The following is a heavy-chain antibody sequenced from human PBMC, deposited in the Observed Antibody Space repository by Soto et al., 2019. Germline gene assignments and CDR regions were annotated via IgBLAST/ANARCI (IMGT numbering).Heavy chain of an antibody. CDR2: ISSSSSYI. CDR1: GFTFSSYS. CDR3: ARDMELRYTYRMDV. J-gene: IGHJ6*02. D-gene: IGHD3-9*01. Sequence: PGGSLRLSCAASGFTFSSYSMNWVRQAPGKGLEWVSSISSSSSYIYYADSVEGRFTISRDNAKNSLYLQMNSLRAEDTAVYYCARDMELRYTYRMDVWGQGNTVTVSS. V-gene: IGHV3-21*01.